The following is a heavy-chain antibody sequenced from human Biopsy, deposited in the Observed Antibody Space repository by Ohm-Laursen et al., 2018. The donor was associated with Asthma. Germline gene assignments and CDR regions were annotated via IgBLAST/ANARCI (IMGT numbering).Heavy chain of an antibody. CDR1: GGSLSSGPYY. CDR2: IYYTGSD. CDR3: ARGPNYHGSGRAPIGMDV. Sequence: TLSLTCTVSGGSLSSGPYYWSWVRQPPGKGLEWLGYIYYTGSDNYNPSLKSRVTISVDTSKNQFSLRLNSVTAADTAVYYCARGPNYHGSGRAPIGMDVWGQGTTVTVSS. D-gene: IGHD3-10*01. J-gene: IGHJ6*02. V-gene: IGHV4-61*01.